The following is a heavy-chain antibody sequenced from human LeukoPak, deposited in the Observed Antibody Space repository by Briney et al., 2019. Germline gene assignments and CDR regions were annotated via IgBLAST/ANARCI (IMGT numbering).Heavy chain of an antibody. Sequence: SETLSLTCTVSGGSISSYYWSWIRQPPGKGLEWIGEINHSGSTNYNPSLKSRVTISVDTSKNQFSLKLSSVTAADTAVYYCARGRGIAVAATRDYWGQGTLVTVSS. CDR2: INHSGST. J-gene: IGHJ4*02. V-gene: IGHV4-34*01. CDR3: ARGRGIAVAATRDY. CDR1: GGSISSYY. D-gene: IGHD6-19*01.